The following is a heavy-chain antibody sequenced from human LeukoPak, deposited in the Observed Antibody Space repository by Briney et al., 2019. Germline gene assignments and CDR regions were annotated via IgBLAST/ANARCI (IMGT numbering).Heavy chain of an antibody. CDR1: GFSFTIHA. Sequence: GGSLRLSCAASGFSFTIHAMHWVRQAPGKGLEWVAVVSHDGSTQYYTDYVRGRFTISRDNSKSTFYLQMNRLRTDDTAVYYCARAIVGTENFDYWGQGTLVTVSS. CDR2: VSHDGSTQ. V-gene: IGHV3-30*10. D-gene: IGHD5-12*01. CDR3: ARAIVGTENFDY. J-gene: IGHJ4*02.